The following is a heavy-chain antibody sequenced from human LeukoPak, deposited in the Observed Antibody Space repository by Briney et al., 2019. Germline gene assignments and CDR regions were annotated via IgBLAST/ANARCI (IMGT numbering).Heavy chain of an antibody. CDR1: GYTLTELS. J-gene: IGHJ6*03. CDR2: FDPEDGET. D-gene: IGHD3-9*01. V-gene: IGHV1-24*01. Sequence: GASVKVSCKVSGYTLTELSMHWVRQAPGKGLEWMGGFDPEDGETIYAQKLQGRVTMTTDTSTSTAYMELRSLRSDDTAVYYCARVRGRYFDWDPPYYYYYMDVWGKGTTVTISS. CDR3: ARVRGRYFDWDPPYYYYYMDV.